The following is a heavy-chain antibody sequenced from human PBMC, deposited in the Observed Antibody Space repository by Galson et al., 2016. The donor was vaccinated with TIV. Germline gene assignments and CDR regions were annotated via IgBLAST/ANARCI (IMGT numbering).Heavy chain of an antibody. CDR2: IIPILGLT. V-gene: IGHV1-69*04. Sequence: SVKVSCKASGCTFSNYAVSWVRQAPGHGLEWMGRIIPILGLTHYPQKFQGRVTITADESTTTAYMELSSLRSEDTAVYYCARALQDWWGSPDWFDPWGQGTLVTVSS. CDR1: GCTFSNYA. D-gene: IGHD2-21*01. J-gene: IGHJ5*02. CDR3: ARALQDWWGSPDWFDP.